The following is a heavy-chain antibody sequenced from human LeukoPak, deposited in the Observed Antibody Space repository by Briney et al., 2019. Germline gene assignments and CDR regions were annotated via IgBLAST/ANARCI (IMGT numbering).Heavy chain of an antibody. CDR3: ARRAREYSHPYDY. D-gene: IGHD2-15*01. CDR1: GFTVISNS. Sequence: GGSLRLSCTVSGFTVISNSWSWVRQAPGKGLEWVSFIYSGGNTHYSDSVKGRFTISRDNSKNTLYLQMNSLRAEDTAIYYCARRAREYSHPYDYWGQGTLVTVSS. V-gene: IGHV3-53*01. J-gene: IGHJ4*02. CDR2: IYSGGNT.